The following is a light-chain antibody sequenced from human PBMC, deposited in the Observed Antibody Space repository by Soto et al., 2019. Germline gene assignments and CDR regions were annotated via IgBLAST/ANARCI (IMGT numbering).Light chain of an antibody. CDR3: QRRSNWSTT. CDR1: QSVSSSY. V-gene: IGKV3D-20*02. CDR2: GAS. J-gene: IGKJ5*01. Sequence: DIVMTQPPDILSVSQGETVTLSCRASQSVSSSYLAWYQQKPGQAPRLLIYGASNRATGIPARFSGSGSGTDFTLTISSLEPEDFAVYYCQRRSNWSTTFGQGTRLEI.